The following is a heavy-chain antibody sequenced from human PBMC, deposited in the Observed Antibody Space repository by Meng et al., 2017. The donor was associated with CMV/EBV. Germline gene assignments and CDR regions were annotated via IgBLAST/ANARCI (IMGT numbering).Heavy chain of an antibody. CDR1: SLSSYY. Sequence: SLSSYYWSWVRQPAGTGLEWIGRIYTSGSTNYTPSLKSRVTMSVDTSKNQFSLKLSSVTAADTAVYYCARGKSSSWYRMVKANWFDPWGQGTLVTVSS. J-gene: IGHJ5*02. V-gene: IGHV4-4*07. D-gene: IGHD6-13*01. CDR2: IYTSGST. CDR3: ARGKSSSWYRMVKANWFDP.